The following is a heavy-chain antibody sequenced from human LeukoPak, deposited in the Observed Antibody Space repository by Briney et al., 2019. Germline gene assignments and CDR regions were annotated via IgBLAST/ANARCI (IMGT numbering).Heavy chain of an antibody. CDR3: ARDCVLWFGESLYYYYGMDV. Sequence: GGSLRLPCAASGFTFSSYSMNWVRQAPGKGLEWVAVISYDGSNKYYADSVKGRFTISRDNSKNTLYLQMNSLRAEDTAVYYCARDCVLWFGESLYYYYGMDVWGQGTTVTVSS. CDR1: GFTFSSYS. CDR2: ISYDGSNK. J-gene: IGHJ6*02. D-gene: IGHD3-10*01. V-gene: IGHV3-30*03.